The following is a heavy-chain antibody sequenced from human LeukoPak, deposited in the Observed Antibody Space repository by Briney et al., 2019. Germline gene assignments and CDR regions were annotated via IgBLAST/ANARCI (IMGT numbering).Heavy chain of an antibody. CDR1: GFIFSSYS. Sequence: GGSLRLSCAASGFIFSSYSMSWVRQAPGKGLEWVSYISSSGSTIYYADSVKGRFTISRDNAKNSLYLQMNSLRAEDTAVYYCARDRATQYYYDSKETYYFDYWGQGTLVTVSS. CDR2: ISSSGSTI. V-gene: IGHV3-11*01. J-gene: IGHJ4*02. D-gene: IGHD3-22*01. CDR3: ARDRATQYYYDSKETYYFDY.